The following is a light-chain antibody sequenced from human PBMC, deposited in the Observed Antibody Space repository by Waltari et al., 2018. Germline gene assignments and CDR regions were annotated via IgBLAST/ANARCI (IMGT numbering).Light chain of an antibody. V-gene: IGLV1-40*01. CDR3: QSYDTSLSVV. J-gene: IGLJ3*02. Sequence: QSVLPQPPSVSGAPGQRVTISCTGSGPNIGAGSDVHWYQQLPRAAPKLLIYGSSTRPLGVPDRFFGSTSGTSASLAITGLQAEDEADYYCQSYDTSLSVVFGGGTKLTVL. CDR2: GSS. CDR1: GPNIGAGSD.